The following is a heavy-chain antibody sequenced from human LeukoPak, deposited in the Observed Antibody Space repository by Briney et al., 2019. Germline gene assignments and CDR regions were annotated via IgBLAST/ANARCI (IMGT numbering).Heavy chain of an antibody. D-gene: IGHD1-14*01. CDR2: INHSGST. CDR1: GGCFSGYY. J-gene: IGHJ4*02. CDR3: AATDALLYYFDY. V-gene: IGHV4-34*01. Sequence: SETRSLTCAVYGGCFSGYYWSWIRQPPGKGLEWIGEINHSGSTNYNPSLKSRVTISVDTSKNQFSLKLSSVTAADTAVYYCAATDALLYYFDYWGQGTLVTVSS.